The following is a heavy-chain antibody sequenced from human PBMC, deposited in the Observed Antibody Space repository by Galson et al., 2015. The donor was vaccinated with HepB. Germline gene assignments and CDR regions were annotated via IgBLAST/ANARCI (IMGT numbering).Heavy chain of an antibody. D-gene: IGHD2/OR15-2a*01. CDR1: GGSFSGYY. CDR2: INHSGST. V-gene: IGHV4-34*01. J-gene: IGHJ5*02. Sequence: TLSLTCAVYGGSFSGYYWSWIRQPPGKGLEWIGEINHSGSTNYNPSLKSRVTISVDTSKNQFSLKLSSVTAADTAVYYCAGTIVTTDPVKADPWGQGTLVTVSS. CDR3: AGTIVTTDPVKADP.